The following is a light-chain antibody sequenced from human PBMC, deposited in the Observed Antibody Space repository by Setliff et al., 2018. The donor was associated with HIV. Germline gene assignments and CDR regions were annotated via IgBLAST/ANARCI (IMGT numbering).Light chain of an antibody. CDR1: SRDVGGGQNY. CDR3: SSFTSSSTYV. J-gene: IGLJ1*01. Sequence: QSALTQPASVFGSPGQSITISCTGTSRDVGGGQNYVSWYQQYPGQAPKLMIYEVTKRPAGVSDRFSGSKSGNTASLIISGLQTEDEAEYYCSSFTSSSTYVFGIGTKVTVL. V-gene: IGLV2-14*01. CDR2: EVT.